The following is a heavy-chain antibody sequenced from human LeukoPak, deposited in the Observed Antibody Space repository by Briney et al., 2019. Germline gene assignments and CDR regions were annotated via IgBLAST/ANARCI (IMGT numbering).Heavy chain of an antibody. CDR3: AREARLGYCSSTSCYGGAFDI. D-gene: IGHD2-2*01. V-gene: IGHV3-7*01. J-gene: IGHJ3*02. Sequence: GGSLRLSCAVSGFTFSSYWMNWVRQAPGKGLEWVADIKRDGSEKYYVDSVKGRFTISRDNAKNSLYLQMNSLRAEDTAVYYCAREARLGYCSSTSCYGGAFDIWGQGTMVTVSS. CDR2: IKRDGSEK. CDR1: GFTFSSYW.